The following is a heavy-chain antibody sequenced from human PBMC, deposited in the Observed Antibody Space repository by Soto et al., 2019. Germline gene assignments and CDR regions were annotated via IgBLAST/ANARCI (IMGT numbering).Heavy chain of an antibody. CDR3: ARDRCSGGSCYSRYFQH. Sequence: GASVKVSCKASGGTFSSYAISWVRQAPGQGLEWMGGIIPIFGTANYAQKFQGRVTITADESTSTAYMELSSLRSEDTAVYYCARDRCSGGSCYSRYFQHWGQGTLVTVSS. CDR2: IIPIFGTA. J-gene: IGHJ1*01. D-gene: IGHD2-15*01. CDR1: GGTFSSYA. V-gene: IGHV1-69*13.